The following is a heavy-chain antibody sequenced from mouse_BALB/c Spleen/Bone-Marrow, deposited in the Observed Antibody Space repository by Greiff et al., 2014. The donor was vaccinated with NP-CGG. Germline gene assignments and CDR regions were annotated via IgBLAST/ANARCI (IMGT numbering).Heavy chain of an antibody. CDR3: TGGVLFAY. J-gene: IGHJ3*01. Sequence: VQLVESGPQQVRPGASVKISCKASGYSFTTYWMHWVKQRPGQGLEWIGMIDPSDSETILNQKFKDKATLTGDKSSGTAYMQLRSPTSEDSAVYYCTGGVLFAYWGQGTLVTVSA. V-gene: IGHV1S126*01. CDR2: IDPSDSET. CDR1: GYSFTTYW. D-gene: IGHD2-14*01.